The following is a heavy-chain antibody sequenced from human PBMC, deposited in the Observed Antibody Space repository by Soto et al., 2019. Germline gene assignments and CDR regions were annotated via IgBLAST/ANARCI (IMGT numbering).Heavy chain of an antibody. D-gene: IGHD3-3*01. J-gene: IGHJ5*02. V-gene: IGHV1-8*01. Sequence: ASVKVSCKASGYTFTSYDINWVRQATGQGLEWMGWMNPNSGNTGYAQKFQGRVTMTRNTSISTAYMELSSLRSEDTAVYYCARGWSRITIFGVVRDNWFDPWGQGTLVTVSS. CDR3: ARGWSRITIFGVVRDNWFDP. CDR2: MNPNSGNT. CDR1: GYTFTSYD.